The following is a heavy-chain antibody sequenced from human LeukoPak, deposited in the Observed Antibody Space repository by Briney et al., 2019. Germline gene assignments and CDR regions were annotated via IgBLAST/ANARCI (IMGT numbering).Heavy chain of an antibody. CDR3: ARGSDFWSGYYLRWTRYYMDV. Sequence: ETLSLTCAVYGGSFSGYYWSWIRQPPGKGLEWIGEINHSESTNYNPSLKSRVTISVDTSKNQFSLKLSSVTAADTAVYYCARGSDFWSGYYLRWTRYYMDVWGKGTTVTVSS. J-gene: IGHJ6*03. V-gene: IGHV4-34*01. CDR1: GGSFSGYY. D-gene: IGHD3-3*01. CDR2: INHSEST.